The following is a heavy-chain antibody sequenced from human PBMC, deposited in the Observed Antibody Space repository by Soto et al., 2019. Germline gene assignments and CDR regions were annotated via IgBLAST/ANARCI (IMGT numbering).Heavy chain of an antibody. CDR3: AKESPSSYGDERDYYYYGMDV. Sequence: GGSLRLSCAASGFTFSSYAMSWVRQAPGKGLEWVSAISGSGGSTYYADSVKGRFTISRDNSKNTLYLQMNSLRAEDTAVYYCAKESPSSYGDERDYYYYGMDVWGQGTTGTVSS. J-gene: IGHJ6*02. CDR2: ISGSGGST. CDR1: GFTFSSYA. D-gene: IGHD4-17*01. V-gene: IGHV3-23*01.